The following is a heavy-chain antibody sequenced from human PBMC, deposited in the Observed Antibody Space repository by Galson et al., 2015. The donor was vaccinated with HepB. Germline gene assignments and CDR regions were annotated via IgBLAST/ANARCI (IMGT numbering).Heavy chain of an antibody. D-gene: IGHD3-10*01. CDR1: GFTVSSNY. V-gene: IGHV3-66*02. J-gene: IGHJ4*02. CDR2: IYSGGST. Sequence: RLSCAASGFTVSSNYMSWVRQAPGKGLEWVSVIYSGGSTYYADSVKGRFTISRDNSKNTLYLQMNSLRAEDTAVYYCARDSMVRGVTYFDYWGQGTLVTVSS. CDR3: ARDSMVRGVTYFDY.